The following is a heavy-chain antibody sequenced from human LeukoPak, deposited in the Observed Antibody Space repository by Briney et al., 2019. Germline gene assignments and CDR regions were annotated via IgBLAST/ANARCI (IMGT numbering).Heavy chain of an antibody. J-gene: IGHJ4*02. CDR3: AREGSWNNYFDY. CDR2: ISYDGSNK. Sequence: GGSLRLSCAASGFTFSSYAMHWVRQAPGKGLEWVAVISYDGSNKYYADSVKGRFTISRDNSKNTLYLQMNSLRAEDTAVYYCAREGSWNNYFDYWGQGILVTVSS. V-gene: IGHV3-30*04. D-gene: IGHD1/OR15-1a*01. CDR1: GFTFSSYA.